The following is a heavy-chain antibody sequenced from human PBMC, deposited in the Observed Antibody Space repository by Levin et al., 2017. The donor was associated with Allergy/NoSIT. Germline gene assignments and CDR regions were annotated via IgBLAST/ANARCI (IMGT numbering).Heavy chain of an antibody. CDR1: GFTFDDYA. Sequence: GGSLRLSCAASGFTFDDYAMHWVRQAPGKGLEWVSGISWNSGIIGYADSVKGRFTISRDNAKNSLYLQMNSLRAEDTALYYCAKDKIGYSYAFDGMDVWGQGTTVTVSS. V-gene: IGHV3-9*01. D-gene: IGHD5-18*01. CDR2: ISWNSGII. CDR3: AKDKIGYSYAFDGMDV. J-gene: IGHJ6*02.